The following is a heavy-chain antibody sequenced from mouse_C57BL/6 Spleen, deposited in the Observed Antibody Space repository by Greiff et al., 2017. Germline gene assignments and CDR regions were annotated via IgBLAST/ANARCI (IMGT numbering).Heavy chain of an antibody. CDR2: INPSSGYT. CDR3: ETNYYSNYVSFDY. V-gene: IGHV1-7*01. J-gene: IGHJ2*01. D-gene: IGHD2-5*01. Sequence: VQLQQSGAELAKPGASVKLSCKASGYTFTSYWMHWVKQRPGQGLEWIGYINPSSGYTKYNQKFKDKATLTADKSSSTAYMQLSSLTYEDSAVYYCETNYYSNYVSFDYWGQGTTLTVSS. CDR1: GYTFTSYW.